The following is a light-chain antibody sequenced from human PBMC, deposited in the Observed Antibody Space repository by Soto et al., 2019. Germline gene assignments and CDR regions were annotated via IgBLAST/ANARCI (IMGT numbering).Light chain of an antibody. Sequence: AIRMTQSPSSFSASTGDRVTITCRASQGISSYLAWYQQKPGKAPKLLIYAASTLQSGVPSRFSGSGSGTDVTLTISCLQSEDFATYSCQQYYSYPVTFGQGNKVEIK. V-gene: IGKV1-8*01. CDR2: AAS. CDR3: QQYYSYPVT. CDR1: QGISSY. J-gene: IGKJ1*01.